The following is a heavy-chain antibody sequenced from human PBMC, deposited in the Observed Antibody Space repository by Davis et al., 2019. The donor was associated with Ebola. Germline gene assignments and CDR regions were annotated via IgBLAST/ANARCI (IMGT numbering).Heavy chain of an antibody. Sequence: MPSETLSLTCSVSGYSISSDYYWGWIRQPPGKGLEWIGSIHHSGNTYYNPSLKSRVTISVDTSKNQFSLKLSSVTAADTAVYYCARPYYDFWSGYLYWGQGTLVTVSS. CDR3: ARPYYDFWSGYLY. J-gene: IGHJ4*02. V-gene: IGHV4-38-2*02. D-gene: IGHD3-3*01. CDR2: IHHSGNT. CDR1: GYSISSDYY.